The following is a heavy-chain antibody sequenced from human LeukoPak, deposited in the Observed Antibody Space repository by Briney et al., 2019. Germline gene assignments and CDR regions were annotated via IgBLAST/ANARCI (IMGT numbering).Heavy chain of an antibody. CDR2: IYYSGTT. Sequence: SEALSLTCAVSGGSIGSYYWSWLRQPPGRGLEWIGYIYYSGTTNYNPSLKSRVTISVDTSKNQFSLKLTSVTAADTAVYYCAREDPQTTVPEGLDVWGQGTTVTVSS. J-gene: IGHJ6*02. D-gene: IGHD4-17*01. CDR3: AREDPQTTVPEGLDV. V-gene: IGHV4-59*01. CDR1: GGSIGSYY.